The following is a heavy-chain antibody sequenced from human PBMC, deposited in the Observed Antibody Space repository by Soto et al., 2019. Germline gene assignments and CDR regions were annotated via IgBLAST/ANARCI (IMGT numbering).Heavy chain of an antibody. CDR1: GGSFSGYY. Sequence: SETLSLTCAVYGGSFSGYYWSWIRQPPGKGLEWVGEINHSGSTNYNPSLKSRVTISVDTSKNQFSLKLSSVTAADTAVYYCARTRKGVPAAMSSLFWFDPWGQGTLVTVSS. CDR2: INHSGST. CDR3: ARTRKGVPAAMSSLFWFDP. V-gene: IGHV4-34*01. D-gene: IGHD2-2*01. J-gene: IGHJ5*02.